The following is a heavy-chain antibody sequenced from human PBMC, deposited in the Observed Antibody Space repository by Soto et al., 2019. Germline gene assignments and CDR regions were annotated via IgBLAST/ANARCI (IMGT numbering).Heavy chain of an antibody. J-gene: IGHJ5*02. CDR1: GYTFTGYY. Sequence: ASVKVSCKASGYTFTGYYMHWVRQAPGQRLEWMGWINAGNGNTKYSQKFQGRVTITRDTSASTAYMGLSSLRSEDTAVYYCARDRVVIPYNWFDPWGQGTLVTVSS. CDR2: INAGNGNT. D-gene: IGHD3-22*01. CDR3: ARDRVVIPYNWFDP. V-gene: IGHV1-3*01.